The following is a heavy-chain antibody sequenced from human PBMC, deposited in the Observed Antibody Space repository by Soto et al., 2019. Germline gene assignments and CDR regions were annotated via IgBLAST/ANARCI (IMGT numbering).Heavy chain of an antibody. V-gene: IGHV1-8*01. Sequence: QVQLVQSGAEVKKPGASVKVSCKASGYTFTSYDINWVRQATGQGLEWMGWMNPNSGNTGYAQKFQGRVTMTRNTAKSTDYTELISLRSEDTAVSYGELTLYGDNVDYWGQETLVTVSS. CDR2: MNPNSGNT. CDR3: ELTLYGDNVDY. J-gene: IGHJ4*02. D-gene: IGHD4-17*01. CDR1: GYTFTSYD.